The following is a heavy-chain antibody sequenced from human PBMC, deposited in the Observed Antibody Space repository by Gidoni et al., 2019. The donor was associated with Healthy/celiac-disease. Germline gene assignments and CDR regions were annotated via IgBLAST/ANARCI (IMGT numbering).Heavy chain of an antibody. Sequence: EVQLVESGGGLVQPGRSLRLSCAASGFTFDDYAMHGVRQAPGKGLEWVSGISWNSGSIGYADSVKGRFTISRDNAKNSLYLQMNSLRAEDTALYYCAKDIDSYGSSPYFDYWGQGTLVTVSS. CDR3: AKDIDSYGSSPYFDY. CDR1: GFTFDDYA. J-gene: IGHJ4*02. V-gene: IGHV3-9*01. D-gene: IGHD5-18*01. CDR2: ISWNSGSI.